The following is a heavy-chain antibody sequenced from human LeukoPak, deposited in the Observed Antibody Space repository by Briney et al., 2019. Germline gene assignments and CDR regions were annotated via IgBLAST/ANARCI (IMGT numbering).Heavy chain of an antibody. D-gene: IGHD6-13*01. CDR2: IYYSGST. V-gene: IGHV4-59*01. J-gene: IGHJ6*02. CDR1: GGSICSYY. CDR3: ARGDEHDSSSGRRYYYYGMDV. Sequence: SETLSLTCTVSGGSICSYYWSWIRQPPGKGLEWIGYIYYSGSTNYNPSLKSRVTISVDTSKNQFSLKLSSVTAADTAVYYCARGDEHDSSSGRRYYYYGMDVWGQGTTVTVSS.